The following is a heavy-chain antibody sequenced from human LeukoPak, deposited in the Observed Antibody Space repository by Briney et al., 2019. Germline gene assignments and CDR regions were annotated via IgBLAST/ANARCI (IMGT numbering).Heavy chain of an antibody. CDR1: GFSLKDYL. CDR2: IYSGGST. J-gene: IGHJ3*02. CDR3: ARVNWNYGLGAFDI. Sequence: GSLRPSRASSGFSLKDYLLSWIRQAPGKGLGWVSVIYSGGSTYYADSVKGRFTISRDNSKNTLYLQMNSLRAEDTAVYYCARVNWNYGLGAFDIWGQGTMVTVSS. D-gene: IGHD1-7*01. V-gene: IGHV3-53*01.